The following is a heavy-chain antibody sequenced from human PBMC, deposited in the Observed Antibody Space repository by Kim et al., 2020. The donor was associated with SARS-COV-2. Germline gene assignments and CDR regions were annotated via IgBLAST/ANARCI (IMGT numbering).Heavy chain of an antibody. CDR1: GFTFSNAW. D-gene: IGHD3-3*01. CDR2: IKSKTASGTT. CDR3: TTQITIFGVVPY. Sequence: GGSLRLSCAASGFTFSNAWMSWVRQAPGKGLEWVGRIKSKTASGTTDYVAPVKGRFTIPRDDSKTTLYLQMNSLKTEDTAVYYCTTQITIFGVVPYWGQGTLVSVSS. J-gene: IGHJ4*02. V-gene: IGHV3-15*01.